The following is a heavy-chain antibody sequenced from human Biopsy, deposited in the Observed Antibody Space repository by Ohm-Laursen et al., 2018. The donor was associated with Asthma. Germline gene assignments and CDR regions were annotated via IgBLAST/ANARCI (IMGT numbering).Heavy chain of an antibody. CDR2: ISYDGSNK. Sequence: SLRLSCAASGFTFSSYAMHWVRQAPGKGLEWVAVISYDGSNKYYADSVKGRFTISRGNSKNPLYLQMNSLRAEDTAVYYCASQSSGPDFWSGYYYFDYWGQGTLVTVSS. D-gene: IGHD3-3*01. V-gene: IGHV3-30-3*01. CDR3: ASQSSGPDFWSGYYYFDY. J-gene: IGHJ4*02. CDR1: GFTFSSYA.